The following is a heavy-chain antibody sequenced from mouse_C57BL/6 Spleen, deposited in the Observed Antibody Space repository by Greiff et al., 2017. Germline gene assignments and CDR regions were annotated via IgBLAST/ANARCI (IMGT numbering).Heavy chain of an antibody. D-gene: IGHD1-1*01. Sequence: EVQLLQSGAELVRPGASVKLSCTASGFNIKDYYLHWVKQRPEQGLEWIGRIEPEDGDTEYAPKFQGKATMTPDTSSNSAYLQLSSLTSEDTAVYYCTALITTVYFDYWGQGTTLTVSS. J-gene: IGHJ2*01. CDR2: IEPEDGDT. CDR3: TALITTVYFDY. V-gene: IGHV14-1*01. CDR1: GFNIKDYY.